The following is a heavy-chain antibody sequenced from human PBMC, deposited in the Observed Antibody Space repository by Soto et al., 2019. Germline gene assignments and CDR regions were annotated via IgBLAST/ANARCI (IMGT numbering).Heavy chain of an antibody. Sequence: QVQLQQWGAGLLKPSETLSLTCAVYSASFSGYYWSWIRQPPGKGLEWLAEINHRGSTNYNPSLQRRATISVDTSKDQFSLKLTSVTAADTAVYYCARGAGPGSRQLAIDYWGQGTLVTVSS. CDR1: SASFSGYY. CDR3: ARGAGPGSRQLAIDY. J-gene: IGHJ4*02. D-gene: IGHD3-10*01. CDR2: INHRGST. V-gene: IGHV4-34*01.